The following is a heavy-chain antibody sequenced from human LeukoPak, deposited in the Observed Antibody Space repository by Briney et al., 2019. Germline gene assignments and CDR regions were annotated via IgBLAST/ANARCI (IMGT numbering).Heavy chain of an antibody. J-gene: IGHJ4*02. CDR3: TRDATYYYDSSGYTAGY. Sequence: GGSLRLSCTASGFTPGDYAMSWVRQAPGEGLERGGFIRSKAYGGTTEYAASVKGPFTISRDDSKSIAYLQMNSLKTEDTAVYYCTRDATYYYDSSGYTAGYWGQGTLVTVSS. V-gene: IGHV3-49*04. CDR2: IRSKAYGGTT. CDR1: GFTPGDYA. D-gene: IGHD3-22*01.